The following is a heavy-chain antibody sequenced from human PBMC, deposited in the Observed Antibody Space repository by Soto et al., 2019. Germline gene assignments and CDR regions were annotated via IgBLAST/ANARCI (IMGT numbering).Heavy chain of an antibody. CDR2: INHSGRT. D-gene: IGHD5-18*01. Sequence: SETLSLTXAVYGGSFSGYYWSWIRQPPGKGLESIGEINHSGRTKYNPSLKSRVTISGDTSKNQFSLKLTSVTAADTAVYYCARGGYSYDYGIDYWGQGTLVTSPQ. V-gene: IGHV4-34*01. CDR3: ARGGYSYDYGIDY. CDR1: GGSFSGYY. J-gene: IGHJ4*02.